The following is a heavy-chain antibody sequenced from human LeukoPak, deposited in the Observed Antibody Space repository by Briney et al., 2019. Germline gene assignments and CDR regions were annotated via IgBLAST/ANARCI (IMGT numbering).Heavy chain of an antibody. J-gene: IGHJ3*02. V-gene: IGHV3-43*01. Sequence: GGSLRLSCAASGFTFDDYTMHWVRQAPGKGPEWVSLISWDGDTTYYANSVKGRFTISRDNSKNSLYLQMNNLRTEDTALYYCAKEEGITGTTNAFDIWGQGTRVTVSS. CDR2: ISWDGDTT. CDR1: GFTFDDYT. D-gene: IGHD1-7*01. CDR3: AKEEGITGTTNAFDI.